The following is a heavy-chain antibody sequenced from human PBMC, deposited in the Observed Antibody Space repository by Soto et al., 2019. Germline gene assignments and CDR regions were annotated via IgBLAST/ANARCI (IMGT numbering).Heavy chain of an antibody. D-gene: IGHD3-3*01. J-gene: IGHJ5*02. CDR1: GFTFSSNS. CDR3: ARDAAYYDFWSGYPPYNWFDP. Sequence: GGSLRLSCAASGFTFSSNSMNWVRQAPGKGLEWVSSISSSSSYIYYAHSVKGRFTISRDNAKNSLYLQMNSLRAEDTAVYYCARDAAYYDFWSGYPPYNWFDPWGQGTLVTVSS. V-gene: IGHV3-21*01. CDR2: ISSSSSYI.